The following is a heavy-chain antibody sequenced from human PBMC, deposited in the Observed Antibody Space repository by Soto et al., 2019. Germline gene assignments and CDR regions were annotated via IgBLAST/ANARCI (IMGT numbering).Heavy chain of an antibody. J-gene: IGHJ4*02. CDR1: GFIFSAYG. D-gene: IGHD3-10*01. Sequence: SLRLSCAVSGFIFSAYGMHWVRQAPGKGLEWVAVTSKDGTSEYFADSVKGRFIISRDTSQNTLYLQMNSLRPEDTAVYYCAKGAIYGNYFDYWGQGTLVTVSS. CDR3: AKGAIYGNYFDY. V-gene: IGHV3-30*18. CDR2: TSKDGTSE.